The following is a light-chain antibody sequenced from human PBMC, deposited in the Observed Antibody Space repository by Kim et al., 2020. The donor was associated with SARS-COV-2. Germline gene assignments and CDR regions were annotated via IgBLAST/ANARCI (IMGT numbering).Light chain of an antibody. CDR3: AVWDDSLNGWV. CDR2: SNG. CDR1: NSNTGSNT. J-gene: IGLJ3*02. V-gene: IGLV1-44*01. Sequence: GQRVASACSGSNSNTGSNTVKWYQQLPGTAPKLLVFSNGQRPSGVPDRFSGSKSGTSASLAISGLQSDDESDYCCAVWDDSLNGWVFGGGTKLTVL.